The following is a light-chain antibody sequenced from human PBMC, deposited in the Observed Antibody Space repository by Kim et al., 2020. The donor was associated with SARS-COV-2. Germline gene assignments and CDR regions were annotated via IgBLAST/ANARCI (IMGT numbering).Light chain of an antibody. J-gene: IGLJ2*01. CDR2: HDT. CDR1: ELGDQY. V-gene: IGLV3-1*01. Sequence: SSELTQPPSMSVSPGQTATITCSGHELGDQYAYWYQQKPGQSPVLVVYHDTERPSGIPERFSGSNSGNTATLTISGTQVMDEADYYCQAWHSSTVVFGGGTQLTVL. CDR3: QAWHSSTVV.